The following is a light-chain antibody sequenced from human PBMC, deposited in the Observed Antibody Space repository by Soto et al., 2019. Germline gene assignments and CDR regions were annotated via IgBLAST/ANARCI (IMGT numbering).Light chain of an antibody. CDR2: DVS. V-gene: IGLV2-14*02. CDR1: SSDVGSYNF. CDR3: SSHTSSSTPYV. J-gene: IGLJ1*01. Sequence: QSALTQPASVSGSPGQSITISCTGTSSDVGSYNFVSWYQQHPGKAPKLIIYDVSTRPSGVSNRFSGSKSGNTASLTISGRQAEDEADDYCSSHTSSSTPYVFGTGTKLTVL.